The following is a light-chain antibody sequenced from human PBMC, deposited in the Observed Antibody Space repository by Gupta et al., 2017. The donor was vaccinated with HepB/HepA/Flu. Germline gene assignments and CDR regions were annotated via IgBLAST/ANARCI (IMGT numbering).Light chain of an antibody. J-gene: IGLJ1*01. Sequence: QSALTQPASVSGSPGQYLTLSCTGTSSDVGGYNYVSWYQQHPGKAPKLMIYDVSNRPSGVSNRFSGSKSGNTASLTISGLQAEDEADYYCSSYTSSSTYVFGTGTKVTVL. V-gene: IGLV2-14*03. CDR3: SSYTSSSTYV. CDR2: DVS. CDR1: SSDVGGYNY.